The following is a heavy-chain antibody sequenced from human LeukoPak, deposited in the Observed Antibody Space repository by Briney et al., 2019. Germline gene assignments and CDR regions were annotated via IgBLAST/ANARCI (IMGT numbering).Heavy chain of an antibody. CDR3: ARDSGTGYYFDY. CDR1: GGSISSYY. CDR2: IYYSGST. J-gene: IGHJ4*02. V-gene: IGHV4-59*01. D-gene: IGHD2-8*02. Sequence: SETLSLTCTVSGGSISSYYWSWIRQPPGKGLEWIGYIYYSGSTNYNPSLKSRVTISVDTSKNQFSLKLSSVTAADTAVYCCARDSGTGYYFDYWGQGTLVTVSS.